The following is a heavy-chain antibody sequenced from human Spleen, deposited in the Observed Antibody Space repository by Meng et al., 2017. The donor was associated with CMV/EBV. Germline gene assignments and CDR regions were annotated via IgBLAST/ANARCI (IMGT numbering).Heavy chain of an antibody. Sequence: GGSLRLSCAASGLTFSDYEMNWVRQAPGKGLEWISSISSSGSTLYYADPVKGRFTISRDNAKNSLYLQMKSLSADDTAVYYCAREGRTYDDYLWGSDSELYYFAYWGQGTLVTVSS. CDR1: GLTFSDYE. CDR2: ISSSGSTL. J-gene: IGHJ4*02. CDR3: AREGRTYDDYLWGSDSELYYFAY. D-gene: IGHD3-16*01. V-gene: IGHV3-48*03.